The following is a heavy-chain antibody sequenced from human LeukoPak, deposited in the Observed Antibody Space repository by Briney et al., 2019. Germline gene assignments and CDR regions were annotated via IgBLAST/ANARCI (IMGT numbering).Heavy chain of an antibody. CDR3: ARDLYSFDY. V-gene: IGHV3-48*01. D-gene: IGHD2-15*01. CDR2: ISGSSSTI. J-gene: IGHJ4*02. Sequence: GGSLRLSCAASGFTFSSYSLNWVRQAPGKGLEWVSSISGSSSTIYYADSVKGRFTISRDNAKNSLYLQMNSLRAEDTAVYYCARDLYSFDYWGQGTLVTVSS. CDR1: GFTFSSYS.